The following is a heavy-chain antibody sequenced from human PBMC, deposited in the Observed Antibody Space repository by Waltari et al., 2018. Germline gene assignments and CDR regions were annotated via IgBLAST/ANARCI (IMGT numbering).Heavy chain of an antibody. CDR3: ARGGGGWYDY. CDR1: GYTFTIYA. V-gene: IGHV1-3*01. CDR2: INAGNGYT. D-gene: IGHD6-19*01. Sequence: QVQLVQSGGEVKKPGASVTVSCKASGYTFTIYAIHWVRQAPGQRLEWRGWINAGNGYTKYSQKFQARVTITRDTSASTAYMELSSLRSEDTAVYYCARGGGGWYDYWGQGTLVTVSS. J-gene: IGHJ4*02.